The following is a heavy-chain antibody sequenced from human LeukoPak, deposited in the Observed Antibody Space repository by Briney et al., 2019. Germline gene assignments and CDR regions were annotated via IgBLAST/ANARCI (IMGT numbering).Heavy chain of an antibody. V-gene: IGHV4-4*07. Sequence: SETLSLTCTVSGGSISSYYWSWIRQPAGKGLEWIGRIYTSGSTNYNPSLKSRVTISVDTSKNQFSLKLSSVTAADTAVYYCARGSGSYDYVWGSYRQYYFDYWGQGTLVTVSS. CDR1: GGSISSYY. CDR2: IYTSGST. D-gene: IGHD3-16*02. CDR3: ARGSGSYDYVWGSYRQYYFDY. J-gene: IGHJ4*02.